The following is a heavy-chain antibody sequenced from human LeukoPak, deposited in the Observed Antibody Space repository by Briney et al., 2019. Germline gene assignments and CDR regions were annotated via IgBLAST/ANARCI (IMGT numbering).Heavy chain of an antibody. J-gene: IGHJ4*02. D-gene: IGHD3-3*01. Sequence: GRSLRLSCAASGFTFSSYAMHWVRQAPGKGLEWVAVISYDGSNKYYADSVEGRFTISRDSSKNILYLQMNSLTSEDTAVYYCAKSRRDYAFWSGYYWGQGTLVTVSS. V-gene: IGHV3-30-3*02. CDR1: GFTFSSYA. CDR3: AKSRRDYAFWSGYY. CDR2: ISYDGSNK.